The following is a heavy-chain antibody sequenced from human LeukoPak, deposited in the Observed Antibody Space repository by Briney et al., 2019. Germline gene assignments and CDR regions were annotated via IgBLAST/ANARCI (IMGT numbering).Heavy chain of an antibody. J-gene: IGHJ4*02. CDR3: ARLYYYDSSGYSSGDY. CDR2: IYYSGST. Sequence: SETLSLTCTVSGGSISSYYWSWIRQPPGKGLEWIGYIYYSGSTNYNPSLKSRVTISVGTSQNQFSLQLSSVTAAATAVYYCARLYYYDSSGYSSGDYWGQGTLVTVSS. CDR1: GGSISSYY. D-gene: IGHD3-22*01. V-gene: IGHV4-59*01.